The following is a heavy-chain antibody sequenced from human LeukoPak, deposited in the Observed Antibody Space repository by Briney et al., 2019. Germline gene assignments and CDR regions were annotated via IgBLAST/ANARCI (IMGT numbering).Heavy chain of an antibody. CDR3: ARQAGTTLPFDY. CDR1: GGSISSHY. J-gene: IGHJ4*02. D-gene: IGHD1-7*01. CDR2: IYYSGST. V-gene: IGHV4-59*11. Sequence: SETLSLTCTVSGGSISSHYWSWIQQPPGKGLEWIGYIYYSGSTNYNPSLKSRVTISVDTSKNQFSLKLSSVTAADTAVYYCARQAGTTLPFDYWGQGTLVTVSS.